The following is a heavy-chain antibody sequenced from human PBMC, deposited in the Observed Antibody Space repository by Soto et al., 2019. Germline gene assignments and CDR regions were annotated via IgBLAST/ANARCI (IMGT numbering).Heavy chain of an antibody. J-gene: IGHJ4*02. CDR2: IWYDGSNK. V-gene: IGHV3-33*01. D-gene: IGHD1-1*01. Sequence: GGSLRLSCATSGFTFSSYGMHWVRQAPGKGLEWVAVIWYDGSNKYYGDSVKGRFTISRDNSKNTLYLQMISLRVEDTAVYYCAREQQLASFDYWGQGTLVTVSS. CDR1: GFTFSSYG. CDR3: AREQQLASFDY.